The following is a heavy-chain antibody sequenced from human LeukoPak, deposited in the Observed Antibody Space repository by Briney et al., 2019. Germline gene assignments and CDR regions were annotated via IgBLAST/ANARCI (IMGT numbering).Heavy chain of an antibody. CDR3: ARGDDYDFWSGQGT. V-gene: IGHV1-8*01. J-gene: IGHJ5*02. CDR2: MNPNSGNT. Sequence: GASVKVSCKASGYTFTSYDINLVRQATGPGLEWMGWMNPNSGNTGYAQKFQGRVTMTRNTSISTAYMELSSLRSEDTAVYYCARGDDYDFWSGQGTWGQRTLVTVSS. CDR1: GYTFTSYD. D-gene: IGHD3-3*01.